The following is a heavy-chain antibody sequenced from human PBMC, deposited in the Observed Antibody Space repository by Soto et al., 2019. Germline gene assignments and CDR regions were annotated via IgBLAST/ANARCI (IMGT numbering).Heavy chain of an antibody. CDR1: GFIFSTYS. Sequence: QSGGSLRLSCTASGFIFSTYSMQWVRQAPGKGLDWVAVISYDGVNKYHADSVRGRFTISRDNSKNTLYLQMSSLRADDTAVYYCARDPIVVVRSARGPPYGMDVWGQGTTVTVSS. CDR2: ISYDGVNK. V-gene: IGHV3-30-3*01. D-gene: IGHD2-2*01. J-gene: IGHJ6*02. CDR3: ARDPIVVVRSARGPPYGMDV.